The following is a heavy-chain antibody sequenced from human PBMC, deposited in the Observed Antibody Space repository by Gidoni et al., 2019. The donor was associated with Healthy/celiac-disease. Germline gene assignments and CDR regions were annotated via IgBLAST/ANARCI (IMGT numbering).Heavy chain of an antibody. CDR3: ARGQRPDIVVVPAAMYPYYFDY. J-gene: IGHJ4*02. CDR2: INHSGST. CDR1: GGSFSGYS. Sequence: QVQLQQWGAGLLKPSETLSLTCAVYGGSFSGYSWSWIRQPPGKGLEWIGEINHSGSTNYNPSLKSRVTISVDTSKNQFSLKLSSVTAADTAVYYCARGQRPDIVVVPAAMYPYYFDYWGQGTLVTVSS. D-gene: IGHD2-2*01. V-gene: IGHV4-34*01.